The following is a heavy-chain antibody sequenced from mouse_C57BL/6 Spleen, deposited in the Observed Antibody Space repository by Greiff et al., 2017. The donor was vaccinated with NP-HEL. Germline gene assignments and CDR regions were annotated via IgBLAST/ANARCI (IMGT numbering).Heavy chain of an antibody. J-gene: IGHJ4*01. Sequence: SGAELVRPGTSVKVSCKASGYAFTNYLIEWVKQRPGQGLEWIGVINPGSGGTNYNEKFKGKATLTADKSSSTAYMQLSSLTSEDSAVYFCARRGDYQGGAMDYWGQGTSVTVSS. D-gene: IGHD2-4*01. CDR1: GYAFTNYL. CDR2: INPGSGGT. CDR3: ARRGDYQGGAMDY. V-gene: IGHV1-54*01.